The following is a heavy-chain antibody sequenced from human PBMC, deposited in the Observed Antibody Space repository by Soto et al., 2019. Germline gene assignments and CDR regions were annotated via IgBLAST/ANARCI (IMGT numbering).Heavy chain of an antibody. CDR1: GGSISSYY. D-gene: IGHD2-2*01. V-gene: IGHV4-59*08. CDR3: ARHKIEDQGAFDI. CDR2: IYYSGST. J-gene: IGHJ3*02. Sequence: SETLSLTCTVSGGSISSYYWSWIRQPPGKGLEWIGYIYYSGSTNYNPSLKSRVTISVDTSKNQFSLKLSSVTAADTAVYYCARHKIEDQGAFDIWGQGTMVTVSS.